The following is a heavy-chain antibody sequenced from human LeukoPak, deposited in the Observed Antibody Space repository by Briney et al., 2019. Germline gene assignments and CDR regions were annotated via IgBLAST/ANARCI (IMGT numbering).Heavy chain of an antibody. Sequence: GGSLRLSCAASGFAFSSYAMHWVRQGPGKGLEWVALVSYDGGSKYYADSVKGRITISRDNSKNTLHLQMNSLRTEDTAVYYRARVKGGIAAAGNYFDYWGQGTLVTVSS. V-gene: IGHV3-30-3*01. D-gene: IGHD6-13*01. CDR2: VSYDGGSK. CDR1: GFAFSSYA. J-gene: IGHJ4*02. CDR3: ARVKGGIAAAGNYFDY.